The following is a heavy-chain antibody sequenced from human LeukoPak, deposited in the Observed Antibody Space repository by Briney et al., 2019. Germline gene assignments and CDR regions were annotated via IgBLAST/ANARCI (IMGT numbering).Heavy chain of an antibody. Sequence: GGSLRLSCAASGFTFSSYSMNWVRQAPGKGLEWVSYISSSSTIYYADSVEGRFTISRDNAKNSLYLQMNSLRAEDTAVYYCASSLNWNYAYWGQGTLVTVSS. J-gene: IGHJ4*02. V-gene: IGHV3-48*01. CDR2: ISSSSTI. CDR3: ASSLNWNYAY. D-gene: IGHD1-7*01. CDR1: GFTFSSYS.